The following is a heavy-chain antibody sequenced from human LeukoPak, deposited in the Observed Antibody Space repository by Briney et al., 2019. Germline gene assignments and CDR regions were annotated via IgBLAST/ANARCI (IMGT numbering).Heavy chain of an antibody. CDR2: IGSSGRTI. CDR1: GFTFSDYY. V-gene: IGHV3-11*01. Sequence: PGGSLRLSCAASGFTFSDYYMSWIRQAPGKGLEWVSYIGSSGRTIYYADSVKGRFTISRDNAKNSLYLQMNSLRAEDTAVYYCAKVPAATIDDYWGQGTLVTVSS. CDR3: AKVPAATIDDY. D-gene: IGHD2-2*01. J-gene: IGHJ4*02.